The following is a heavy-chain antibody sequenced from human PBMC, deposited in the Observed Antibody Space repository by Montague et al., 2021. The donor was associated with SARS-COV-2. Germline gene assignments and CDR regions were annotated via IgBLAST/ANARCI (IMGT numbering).Heavy chain of an antibody. CDR3: ARGTAYDHVYY. V-gene: IGHV4-59*12. CDR1: SGSLSGDY. D-gene: IGHD2-8*02. Sequence: SETLSLTCTASSGSLSGDYWNWIRQPPGKGLEWIGFTYYNGTTKYNPSLKSRLNMSLDTSKNQFSLTLNSVTAADTAIYYCARGTAYDHVYYWGQGAPVTVAS. J-gene: IGHJ4*02. CDR2: TYYNGTT.